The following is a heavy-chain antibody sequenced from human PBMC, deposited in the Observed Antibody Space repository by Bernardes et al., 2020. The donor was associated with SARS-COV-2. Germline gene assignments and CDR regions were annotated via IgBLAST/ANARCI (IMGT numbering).Heavy chain of an antibody. D-gene: IGHD6-19*01. CDR2: ISSSSSYI. J-gene: IGHJ4*02. CDR1: GFTFSSYS. V-gene: IGHV3-21*01. CDR3: ARDFSGSGGTFGY. Sequence: GGSLRLSCAASGFTFSSYSMNWVRQAPGKGLEWVSSISSSSSYIYYADSVKGRFTISRDNAKNSLYLQMNSLRAEDTAVYYCARDFSGSGGTFGYWGQGTLVTVSS.